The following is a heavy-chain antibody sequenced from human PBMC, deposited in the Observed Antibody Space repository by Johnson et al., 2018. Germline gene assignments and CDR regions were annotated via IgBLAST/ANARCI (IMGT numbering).Heavy chain of an antibody. CDR3: ANPSTVNVAFRPSYMDV. V-gene: IGHV3-74*01. D-gene: IGHD4-17*01. CDR2: INSDGSTT. Sequence: EVQLVETGGGLVQXGGSXRLXCAASGFTFSSYWMHWVRQAPGKGLVCVPRINSDGSTTTYADSVKGRFPIARDNAKNTLYLQMNSLRAEDTAIYYSANPSTVNVAFRPSYMDVWGKGTTVTVSS. CDR1: GFTFSSYW. J-gene: IGHJ6*03.